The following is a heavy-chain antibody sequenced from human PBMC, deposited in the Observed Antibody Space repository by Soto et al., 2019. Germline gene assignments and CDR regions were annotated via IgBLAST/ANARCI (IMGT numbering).Heavy chain of an antibody. CDR3: VRASMIGVPGFFDV. V-gene: IGHV4-30-4*08. Sequence: QVQLEESGPGLVKPSQTLSLTCTVSGGSIINNHYYWNFVRQPPGKGLEWIGYIYYSGSTSYSPSLESRLTLSLDTSKNQFSLRLRSMTVADTAVYYCVRASMIGVPGFFDVWGRGTLVSVSS. CDR2: IYYSGST. J-gene: IGHJ2*01. CDR1: GGSIINNHYY. D-gene: IGHD3-22*01.